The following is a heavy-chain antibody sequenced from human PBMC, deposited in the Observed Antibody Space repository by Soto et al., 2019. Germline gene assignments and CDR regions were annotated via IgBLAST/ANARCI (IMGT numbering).Heavy chain of an antibody. D-gene: IGHD3-3*01. J-gene: IGHJ4*02. CDR3: ARGAFWSGYPFFDY. Sequence: LSLTCTVSGGSISSGDYYWSWIRQPPGKGLEWIGYIYYSGSTYYNPSLKSRVTISVDTSKNQFSLKLSSVTAADTAVYYCARGAFWSGYPFFDYWGQGTLVTVSS. CDR1: GGSISSGDYY. CDR2: IYYSGST. V-gene: IGHV4-30-4*01.